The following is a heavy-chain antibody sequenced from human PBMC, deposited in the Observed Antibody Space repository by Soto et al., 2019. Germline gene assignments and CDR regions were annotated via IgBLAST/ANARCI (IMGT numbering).Heavy chain of an antibody. Sequence: PGGSLRLSCEASGFTFSSHAMSWVRQAPGKGLEWVSGIGGSGGSSSYADSVKGRFTISRDNSKNTVYLQMNSLRAEDTALYYCAKLMGFAWVDYWGQGTLVTVSS. CDR3: AKLMGFAWVDY. J-gene: IGHJ4*01. CDR2: IGGSGGSS. D-gene: IGHD1-26*01. CDR1: GFTFSSHA. V-gene: IGHV3-23*01.